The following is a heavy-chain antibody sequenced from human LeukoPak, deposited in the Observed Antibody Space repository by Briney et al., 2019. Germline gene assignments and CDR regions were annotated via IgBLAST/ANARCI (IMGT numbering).Heavy chain of an antibody. V-gene: IGHV3-9*01. CDR2: ISWNSGSI. CDR1: GFTFDDYA. Sequence: PGGSLRLSCAASGFTFDDYAMHWVRQAPGKGLEWVSGISWNSGSIGYADSVKGRFTISRDSAKNSLYLQMNSLRAEDTALYYCAKDRGSYYYYGMDVWGQGTTVTVSS. CDR3: AKDRGSYYYYGMDV. D-gene: IGHD1-26*01. J-gene: IGHJ6*02.